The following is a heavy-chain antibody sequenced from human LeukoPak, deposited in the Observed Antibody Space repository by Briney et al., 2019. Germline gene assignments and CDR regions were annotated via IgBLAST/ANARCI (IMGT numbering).Heavy chain of an antibody. V-gene: IGHV1-3*01. CDR1: GYTFSSYA. Sequence: ASVKVSCKGSGYTFSSYAMHWVRQAPGQRLEWMGWINAGNGDTKYSQKLQGRVTITRDTSATTACMELSSLRSEDTAVYYCARGTGCTGGSCSYYGMDVWGQGTTVTVSS. D-gene: IGHD2-15*01. CDR3: ARGTGCTGGSCSYYGMDV. J-gene: IGHJ6*02. CDR2: INAGNGDT.